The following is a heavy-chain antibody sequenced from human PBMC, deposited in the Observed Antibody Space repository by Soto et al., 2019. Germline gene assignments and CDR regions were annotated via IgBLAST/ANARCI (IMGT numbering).Heavy chain of an antibody. D-gene: IGHD4-17*01. CDR3: ARNYGNNYYFDY. V-gene: IGHV1-69*13. CDR1: GGAFSSYA. J-gene: IGHJ4*02. Sequence: SVHVSWQAGGGAFSSYARSWVRQAPGQGLEWMGGIIPIFGTANYARKFQGRVTITADESTSTAYMELSSLRSEDTAVYYCARNYGNNYYFDYWGQGTLVTVS. CDR2: IIPIFGTA.